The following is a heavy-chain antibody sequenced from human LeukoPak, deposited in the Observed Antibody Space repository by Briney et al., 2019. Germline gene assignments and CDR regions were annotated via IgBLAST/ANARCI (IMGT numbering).Heavy chain of an antibody. V-gene: IGHV4-4*07. Sequence: SETLSLTCTVSGGSISSYYWSWIRQPAGKGLEWIGRIYTSGSTDYNASLKSRVSMSVETSKNQFSLKLSSVTAADTAVFYCARENSGSYREFDYWGQGTLVTVSS. J-gene: IGHJ4*02. CDR1: GGSISSYY. CDR3: ARENSGSYREFDY. CDR2: IYTSGST. D-gene: IGHD1-26*01.